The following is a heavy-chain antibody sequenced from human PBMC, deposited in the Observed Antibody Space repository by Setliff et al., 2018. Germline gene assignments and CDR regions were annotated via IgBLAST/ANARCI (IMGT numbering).Heavy chain of an antibody. CDR1: GYTFSSYS. CDR2: INAANENT. V-gene: IGHV1-3*01. D-gene: IGHD5-18*01. CDR3: ARDKLWLMGYYYYYYMDV. J-gene: IGHJ6*03. Sequence: GASVKVSCKASGYTFSSYSMHWVRQAPGQRLEWMGWINAANENTQYSKKFQGRLTITRDTSASTAYMELSSLRSEDTAVYYCARDKLWLMGYYYYYYMDVWGKGTTVTVSS.